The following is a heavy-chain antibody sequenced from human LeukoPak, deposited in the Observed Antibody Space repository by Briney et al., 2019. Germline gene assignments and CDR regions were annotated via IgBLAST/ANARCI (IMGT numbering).Heavy chain of an antibody. V-gene: IGHV3-13*04. D-gene: IGHD3-16*02. CDR2: IGTAGDT. CDR3: ARPTSYDYVWGSYRLDY. CDR1: GFTFSSYD. Sequence: PGGSLRLSCAASGFTFSSYDMHWVRHATGKGLEWVSAIGTAGDTYYPGSVKGRFTISRDNSKNTLYLQMNSLRAEDTAVYYCARPTSYDYVWGSYRLDYWGQGTLVTVSS. J-gene: IGHJ4*02.